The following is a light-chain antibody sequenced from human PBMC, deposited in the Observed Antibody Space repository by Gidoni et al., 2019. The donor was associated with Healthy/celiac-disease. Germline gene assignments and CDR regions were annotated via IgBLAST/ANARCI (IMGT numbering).Light chain of an antibody. CDR3: QHLNSYPLP. Sequence: DIQLTQSPSFLSASVGDRVTITCRASQGISSYLAWYQQKPGKAPKLLIYAASTLQSGVPSRFSGSGSGTEFTLTISSLQPEDFATYYCQHLNSYPLPFGGGTKVEIK. V-gene: IGKV1-9*01. J-gene: IGKJ4*01. CDR1: QGISSY. CDR2: AAS.